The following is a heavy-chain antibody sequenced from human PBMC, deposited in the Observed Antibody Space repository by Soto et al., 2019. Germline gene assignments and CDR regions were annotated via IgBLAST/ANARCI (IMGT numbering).Heavy chain of an antibody. J-gene: IGHJ6*03. V-gene: IGHV3-64*02. CDR2: INGNGDST. CDR3: ARAYGSSAYSYMDV. CDR1: GFTFSSNA. Sequence: GGSLRLSCAASGFTFSSNAMHWVRQAPGKGLEYVSGINGNGDSTYYAVSVKGRFTISRDNSKNTLFLQMGGLRAEDMAVYYCARAYGSSAYSYMDVWGKGTTVTVS. D-gene: IGHD6-6*01.